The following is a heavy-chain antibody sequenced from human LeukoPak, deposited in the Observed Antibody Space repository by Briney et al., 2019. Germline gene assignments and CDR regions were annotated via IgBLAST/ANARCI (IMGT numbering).Heavy chain of an antibody. CDR1: GFTFSSYW. CDR3: ARGGIVVVPAAHYYYMDV. D-gene: IGHD2-2*01. CDR2: INSDGSST. J-gene: IGHJ6*03. Sequence: AGSLRLSCAASGFTFSSYWMHWVRQAPRKGLVWVSRINSDGSSTSYADSVKGRFTISRDNAKNTLYLQMNSLSAEDTAVYYCARGGIVVVPAAHYYYMDVWGKGTTVTVSS. V-gene: IGHV3-74*01.